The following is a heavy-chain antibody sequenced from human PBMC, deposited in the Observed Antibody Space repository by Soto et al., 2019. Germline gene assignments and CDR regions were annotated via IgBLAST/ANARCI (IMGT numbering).Heavy chain of an antibody. CDR2: ISAYNGNA. CDR1: GYTFTSYG. Sequence: AASVKVSCKASGYTFTSYGISWVRQAPGQGLEWMGWISAYNGNANYAQKLQGRVTMTTDTSTSTAYMELRSLRSDDTAVYYCARDRYSSGWYPSDYYYYGMDVWGQGTTVTVSS. V-gene: IGHV1-18*01. CDR3: ARDRYSSGWYPSDYYYYGMDV. J-gene: IGHJ6*02. D-gene: IGHD6-19*01.